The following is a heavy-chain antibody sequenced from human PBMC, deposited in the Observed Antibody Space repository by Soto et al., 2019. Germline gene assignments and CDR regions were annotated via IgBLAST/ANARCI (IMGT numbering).Heavy chain of an antibody. V-gene: IGHV3-74*01. J-gene: IGHJ4*02. D-gene: IGHD4-4*01. Sequence: EVQLVESGGGLVQPGESLRLSCAASGFTFSSYWMHWIRQAPGKGLVWVSRVSSDGSSTVYATSVKGRLTISRDNAKNTLYLQMNSLSDEDTAVYYCARGLPNYSSFDSWGQGTLATVSS. CDR3: ARGLPNYSSFDS. CDR2: VSSDGSST. CDR1: GFTFSSYW.